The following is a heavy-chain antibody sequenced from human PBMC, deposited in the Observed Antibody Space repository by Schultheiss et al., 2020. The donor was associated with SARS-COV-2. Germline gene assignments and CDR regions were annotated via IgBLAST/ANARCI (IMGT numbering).Heavy chain of an antibody. CDR2: INSDGSST. D-gene: IGHD6-19*01. CDR3: AKGRAWEQWLVSGFGY. CDR1: GFTFSSYW. V-gene: IGHV3-74*01. Sequence: GESLKISCAASGFTFSSYWMHWVRQAPGKGLVWVSRINSDGSSTSYADSVKGRFTISRDNAKNSLYLQMNSLRAEDTAVYYCAKGRAWEQWLVSGFGYWGQGTLVTVSS. J-gene: IGHJ4*02.